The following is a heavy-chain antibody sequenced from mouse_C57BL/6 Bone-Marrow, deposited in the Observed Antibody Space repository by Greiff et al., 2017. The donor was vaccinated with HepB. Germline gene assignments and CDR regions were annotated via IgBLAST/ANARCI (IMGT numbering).Heavy chain of an antibody. CDR1: GFTFSNYW. D-gene: IGHD2-5*01. CDR3: TYYSNGDYYLYYAMDY. J-gene: IGHJ4*01. Sequence: DVMLVESGGGLVQPGGSMKLSCVASGFTFSNYWMNWVRQSPEKGLEWVAQIRLKSDNYATHYAESVKGRFTISRDDSKSSVYLQMNNLRAADTGIYYCTYYSNGDYYLYYAMDYWGQGTSVTVSS. CDR2: IRLKSDNYAT. V-gene: IGHV6-3*01.